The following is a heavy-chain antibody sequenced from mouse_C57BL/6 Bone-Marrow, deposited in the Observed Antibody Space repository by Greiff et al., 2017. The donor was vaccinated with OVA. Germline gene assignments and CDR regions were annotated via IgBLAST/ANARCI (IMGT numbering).Heavy chain of an antibody. CDR1: GYTFTDYY. CDR2: INPNNGGT. CDR3: ARKENYYGSSPYWYFDV. J-gene: IGHJ1*03. D-gene: IGHD1-1*01. Sequence: EVKLQQSGPELVKPGASVKISCKASGYTFTDYYMNWVKQSHGKSLEWIGDINPNNGGTSYNQKFKGKATLTVDKSSSTAYMELRSLTSEDSAVYYCARKENYYGSSPYWYFDVWGTGTTVTVSS. V-gene: IGHV1-26*01.